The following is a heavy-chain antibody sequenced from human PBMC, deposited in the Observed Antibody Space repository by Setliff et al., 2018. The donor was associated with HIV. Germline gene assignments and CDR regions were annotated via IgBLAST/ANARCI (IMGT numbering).Heavy chain of an antibody. Sequence: PGESLKISCAASGFTVSRFYMSWVRQAPGKGLEWVSVIYSDGSSYYADSVRGRFTISRDNSKNTLYLQMNSLRAEDTAVYYCAKDPRAAVATICDYWGQGTLVTVSS. CDR1: GFTVSRFY. CDR3: AKDPRAAVATICDY. J-gene: IGHJ4*02. V-gene: IGHV3-53*01. D-gene: IGHD5-12*01. CDR2: IYSDGSS.